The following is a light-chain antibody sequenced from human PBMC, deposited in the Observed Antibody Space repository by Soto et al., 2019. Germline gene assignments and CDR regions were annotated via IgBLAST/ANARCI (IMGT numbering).Light chain of an antibody. CDR3: PMWDSVSDLIV. Sequence: QPVLTQSPSASASLGASVKLTCTLSSGHSSYAIAWHQKQPGKGPRYLMDLNNDGSHTKGDGIPDRFSGSSSGADRFLIISSLQSEDEADYYCPMWDSVSDLIVFGGGTKLTVL. V-gene: IGLV4-69*01. J-gene: IGLJ2*01. CDR1: SGHSSYA. CDR2: LNNDGSH.